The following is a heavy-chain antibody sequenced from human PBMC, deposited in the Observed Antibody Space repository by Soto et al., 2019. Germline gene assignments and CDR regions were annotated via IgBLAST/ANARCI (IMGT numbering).Heavy chain of an antibody. CDR3: ARDGTMIVVVIDYYYYGMDV. CDR1: GYTFTSYG. D-gene: IGHD3-22*01. Sequence: QVQLVQSGAEVKKPGASVKVSCKASGYTFTSYGISWVRQAPGQGIEWMGWISTYNGNTKYAQKLQGRVTMTTDTSTSTAYMELRSLRSDDTAVYYCARDGTMIVVVIDYYYYGMDVWGQGTTVTVSS. CDR2: ISTYNGNT. J-gene: IGHJ6*02. V-gene: IGHV1-18*01.